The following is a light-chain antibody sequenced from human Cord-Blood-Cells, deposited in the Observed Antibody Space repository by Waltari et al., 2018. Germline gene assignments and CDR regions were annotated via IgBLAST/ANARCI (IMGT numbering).Light chain of an antibody. V-gene: IGKV3-20*01. J-gene: IGKJ1*01. Sequence: DIVLTQSPCTLSLSPGERATLSCRASQSVSSSYLAWYQQKPGQAPRLLSYGASSRATGIPDRFSGSGSGTDFTLTISRLEPEDFAVYYCQQYGSSPRTFGQGTKVEIK. CDR3: QQYGSSPRT. CDR1: QSVSSSY. CDR2: GAS.